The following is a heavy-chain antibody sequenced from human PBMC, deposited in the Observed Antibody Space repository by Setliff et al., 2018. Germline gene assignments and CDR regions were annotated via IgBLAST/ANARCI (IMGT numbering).Heavy chain of an antibody. CDR3: ARDYTYYDFWSGPSSDAFDI. Sequence: PGGSLRLSCAASGFTFSSYSMNWVRQAQGKGLEWVSYISSSSSTIYYADSVKGRFTISRDNAKNSLYLQMNSLRAEDTAVYYCARDYTYYDFWSGPSSDAFDIWGQGTMVTVS. V-gene: IGHV3-48*01. CDR2: ISSSSSTI. D-gene: IGHD3-3*01. J-gene: IGHJ3*02. CDR1: GFTFSSYS.